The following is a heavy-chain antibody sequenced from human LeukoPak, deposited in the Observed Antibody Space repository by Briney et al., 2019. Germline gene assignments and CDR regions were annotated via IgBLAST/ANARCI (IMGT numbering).Heavy chain of an antibody. D-gene: IGHD1-1*01. J-gene: IGHJ4*02. Sequence: GGSLRLSCAASGFIFDDFGMTWVRQAPGKGLEWVSSINWNGDITPYADSVKGRFTISRDNAKNALYLQMNSLRPEDTTLYFCTRDETGIDYWGQGTLVTVSS. CDR1: GFIFDDFG. CDR2: INWNGDIT. CDR3: TRDETGIDY. V-gene: IGHV3-20*04.